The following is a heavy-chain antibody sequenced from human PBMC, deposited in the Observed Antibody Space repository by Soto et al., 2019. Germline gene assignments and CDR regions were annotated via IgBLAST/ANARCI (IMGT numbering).Heavy chain of an antibody. CDR3: ARVDYYGSGSYGDDGAY. V-gene: IGHV4-34*01. Sequence: QVQLQQWGAGLLKPSETLSLTCAVYGGSFSGYYWSWIRQPPGKGLEWIGEINHSGSTNYNPSLKSRVTSSVDTSQNQFSLKLSSVTAADTAVYYCARVDYYGSGSYGDDGAYWGQGTLFTVSS. CDR1: GGSFSGYY. CDR2: INHSGST. D-gene: IGHD3-10*01. J-gene: IGHJ4*02.